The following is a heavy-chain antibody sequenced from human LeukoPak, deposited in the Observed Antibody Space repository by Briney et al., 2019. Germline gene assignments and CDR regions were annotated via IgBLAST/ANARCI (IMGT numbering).Heavy chain of an antibody. CDR1: GGSISSYY. CDR2: IHYSGST. J-gene: IGHJ4*02. V-gene: IGHV4-59*01. CDR3: ARDSSVFDY. Sequence: SETLSLTCTVSGGSISSYYWSWIRQPPGKGLEWIGYIHYSGSTHYNPSLKSRVTISVDTSKNQVSLKLRSVTAADTAVYYCARDSSVFDYWGQGTLVTVSS. D-gene: IGHD3-22*01.